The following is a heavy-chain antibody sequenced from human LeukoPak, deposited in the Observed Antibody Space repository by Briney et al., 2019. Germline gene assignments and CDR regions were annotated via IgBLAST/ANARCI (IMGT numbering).Heavy chain of an antibody. CDR1: GFTFSSYA. Sequence: GGSLRLSCAASGFTFSSYAMSWVRQAPGKGLEWVSAISGSGGSTYYADSVKGRFTISRDNPKNTLYLQMNSLRAEDTAVYYCARVSSGWYPYFDYWGQGTLVTVSS. D-gene: IGHD6-19*01. V-gene: IGHV3-23*01. CDR2: ISGSGGST. J-gene: IGHJ4*02. CDR3: ARVSSGWYPYFDY.